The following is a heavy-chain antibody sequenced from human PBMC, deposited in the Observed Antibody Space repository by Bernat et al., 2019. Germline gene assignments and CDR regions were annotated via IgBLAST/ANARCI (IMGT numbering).Heavy chain of an antibody. CDR3: AREEAYYYYGMDV. Sequence: EVQLVESGGGLVQPGGSLRLSCAASGFTFSSYSMNWVRQAPGKGLEWVSYISSSSSTIYYADSLKGRFTISGDNAKNSLYLQMNSLGAEDTAVYYCAREEAYYYYGMDVWGQGTTVTVSS. CDR2: ISSSSSTI. V-gene: IGHV3-48*01. CDR1: GFTFSSYS. J-gene: IGHJ6*02.